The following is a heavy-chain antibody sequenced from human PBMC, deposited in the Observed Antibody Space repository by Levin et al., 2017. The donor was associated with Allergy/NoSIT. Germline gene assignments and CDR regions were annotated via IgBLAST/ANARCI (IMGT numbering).Heavy chain of an antibody. CDR3: ARSQEDLGFSFDY. D-gene: IGHD2-15*01. CDR1: GYSFTSYW. J-gene: IGHJ4*02. Sequence: KVSCKGSGYSFTSYWIGWVRQMPGKGLEWMGIIYPGDSDTRYSPSFQGQVTISADKSISTAYLQWSSLKASDTAMYYCARSQEDLGFSFDYWGQGTLVTVSS. CDR2: IYPGDSDT. V-gene: IGHV5-51*01.